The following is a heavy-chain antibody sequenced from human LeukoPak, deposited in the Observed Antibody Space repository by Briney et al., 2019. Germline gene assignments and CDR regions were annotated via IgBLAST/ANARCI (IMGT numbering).Heavy chain of an antibody. J-gene: IGHJ3*02. V-gene: IGHV3-7*01. Sequence: PGGSLRLSCAASGFTFSSYWISCVRQAPGKGLEWVSNIKQDGSEKYYVDSVKGRFTISRDNAKNSLYLQMNSLRAEDTAVYYCARVNYYDSSGYLARAFDIWGQGTMVTVSS. CDR3: ARVNYYDSSGYLARAFDI. CDR1: GFTFSSYW. D-gene: IGHD3-22*01. CDR2: IKQDGSEK.